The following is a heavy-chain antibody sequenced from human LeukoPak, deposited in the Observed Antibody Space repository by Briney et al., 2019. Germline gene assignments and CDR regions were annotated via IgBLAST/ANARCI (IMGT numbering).Heavy chain of an antibody. Sequence: GGSLRLSCAASGFTFSSYEMNWVRQAPGKGREWVSYISSSGSTIYYADSVKGRFTISRDNAKNSLYLQMNSLRAEDTAVYYCTYYYDSSGFDYWGQGTLVTVSS. CDR1: GFTFSSYE. J-gene: IGHJ4*02. V-gene: IGHV3-48*03. D-gene: IGHD3-22*01. CDR3: TYYYDSSGFDY. CDR2: ISSSGSTI.